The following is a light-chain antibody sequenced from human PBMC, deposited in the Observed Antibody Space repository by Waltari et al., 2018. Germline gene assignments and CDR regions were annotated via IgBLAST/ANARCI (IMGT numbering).Light chain of an antibody. V-gene: IGKV4-1*01. CDR2: LAS. CDR1: QTLFYSSNNKNY. Sequence: DIVMTQSPDSLAVSLGERATINCTSSQTLFYSSNNKNYLAWYQLKPGQPPKLLIFLASTRESGVPDRFSGSGSATDFTLTIDTLQAEDVAVYYCQQYYTTPTFGQGTKVEIK. CDR3: QQYYTTPT. J-gene: IGKJ1*01.